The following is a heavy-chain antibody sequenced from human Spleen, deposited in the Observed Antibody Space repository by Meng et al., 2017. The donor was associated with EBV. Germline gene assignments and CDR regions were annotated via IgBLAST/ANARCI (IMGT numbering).Heavy chain of an antibody. CDR3: ARASNYGDYGIWFDP. J-gene: IGHJ5*02. V-gene: IGHV4-30-4*01. CDR2: LYYSGST. Sequence: PESAPRWATSSTTRSRTCTVVACALYYIGYDWNCTRHTPGKGLEFIGYLYYSGSTYYNPALKSRVTISMDTSQNQFSLSLRSVTAADTAVYYCARASNYGDYGIWFDPWGQGTLVTVSS. CDR1: ACALYYIGYD. D-gene: IGHD4-17*01.